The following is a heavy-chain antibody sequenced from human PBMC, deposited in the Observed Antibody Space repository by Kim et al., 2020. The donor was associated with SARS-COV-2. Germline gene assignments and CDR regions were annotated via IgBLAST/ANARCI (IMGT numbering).Heavy chain of an antibody. CDR3: TTYGSGSTTRKSYFDY. CDR2: IKSNADGGTT. Sequence: GGSLRLSCAASRLTFNNAWMSWVRQAPGKGLEWVGRIKSNADGGTTQHAASVKGRFTISRDDSINTLYLQMNSLKTEDTAVYYCTTYGSGSTTRKSYFDYWGQGTLVTVSS. V-gene: IGHV3-15*01. D-gene: IGHD3-10*01. CDR1: RLTFNNAW. J-gene: IGHJ4*02.